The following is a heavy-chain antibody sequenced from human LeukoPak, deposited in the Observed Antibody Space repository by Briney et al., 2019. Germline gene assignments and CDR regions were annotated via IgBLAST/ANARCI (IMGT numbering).Heavy chain of an antibody. CDR1: GGTFSSYA. J-gene: IGHJ4*02. CDR3: ASSYYYDSSGYYEVDY. V-gene: IGHV1-69*17. Sequence: GASVKVSCKASGGTFSSYAISWVRQAPGQGLEWMGGIIPIFGIANYAQKFQGRVTITADKSTSTAYMELSSLRSEDTAVYYCASSYYYDSSGYYEVDYWGQGTLVTVSS. CDR2: IIPIFGIA. D-gene: IGHD3-22*01.